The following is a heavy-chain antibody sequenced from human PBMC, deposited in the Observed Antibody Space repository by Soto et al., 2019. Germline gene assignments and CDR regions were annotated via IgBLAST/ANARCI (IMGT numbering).Heavy chain of an antibody. V-gene: IGHV1-46*04. CDR1: GYTFTSFY. Sequence: QVQLVQSGAEVKKPGASVKVSCKASGYTFTSFYMHCVRQAPGQGLEWMGIINPSGPTTDYAQKVQGRVTMTRDTSTSTYYMELSSLPSEDTAVYYCAKPQSARHFCCGMEVWGQGTAVTVSS. J-gene: IGHJ6*02. CDR2: INPSGPTT. CDR3: AKPQSARHFCCGMEV.